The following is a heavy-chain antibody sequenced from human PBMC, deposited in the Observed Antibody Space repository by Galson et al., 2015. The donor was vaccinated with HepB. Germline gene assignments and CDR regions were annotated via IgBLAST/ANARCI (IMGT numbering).Heavy chain of an antibody. CDR1: GFTFSSYG. D-gene: IGHD6-6*01. CDR3: ARDVATRPNYYSYGMDV. V-gene: IGHV3-33*01. J-gene: IGHJ6*02. CDR2: IWYDGNNK. Sequence: LRLSCAASGFTFSSYGMHWVRQAPGKGLEWVAVIWYDGNNKYYADSVKGRFTISRDNSKNTLYLQMNSLRAEDTTVYYCARDVATRPNYYSYGMDVWGQGTTVTVSS.